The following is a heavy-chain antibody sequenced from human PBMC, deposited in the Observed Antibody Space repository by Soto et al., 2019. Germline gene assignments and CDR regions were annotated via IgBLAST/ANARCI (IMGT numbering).Heavy chain of an antibody. CDR3: ARGPRYGSVSSPYYYYGMDV. CDR2: IWYDGSNK. J-gene: IGHJ6*02. CDR1: GFTFSSYG. D-gene: IGHD3-10*01. Sequence: QVQLVESGGGVVQPGRSLRLSCAASGFTFSSYGMHWVRQAPGKGLEWVAVIWYDGSNKYYADSVKGRFTISRDNSKNTLYLQMNSLRAEDTAVYYCARGPRYGSVSSPYYYYGMDVWGQGTTVTVSS. V-gene: IGHV3-33*01.